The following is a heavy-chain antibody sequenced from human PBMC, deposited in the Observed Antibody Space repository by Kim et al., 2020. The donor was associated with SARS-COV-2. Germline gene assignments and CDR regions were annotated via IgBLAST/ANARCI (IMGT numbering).Heavy chain of an antibody. J-gene: IGHJ4*01. CDR3: VRVAVGASSWYYFDS. CDR1: GINFSYYY. V-gene: IGHV3-11*05. D-gene: IGHD6-13*01. Sequence: GGSLRLSCAASGINFSYYYMSWIRPAPGKGLEWVSYISSSGTYTKYADSLKGRFTISRDNAENSLYLEMNSLRAEDTAVYYCVRVAVGASSWYYFDSWG. CDR2: ISSSGTYT.